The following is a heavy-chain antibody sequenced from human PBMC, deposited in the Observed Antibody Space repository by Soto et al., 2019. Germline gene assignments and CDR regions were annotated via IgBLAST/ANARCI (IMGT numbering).Heavy chain of an antibody. J-gene: IGHJ6*02. CDR3: ARSFSGSPTPYYYYGMDV. CDR1: GGSVSSSSYS. CDR2: IYSSENT. V-gene: IGHV4-39*01. Sequence: PSETLCLTCTVSGGSVSSSSYSWGWIRQSPGKGLEWIGTIYSSENTYYNPSLLSRVTISVDTSKNEFSLRAEDTAVYYCARSFSGSPTPYYYYGMDVWGQGTTVTVSS. D-gene: IGHD1-26*01.